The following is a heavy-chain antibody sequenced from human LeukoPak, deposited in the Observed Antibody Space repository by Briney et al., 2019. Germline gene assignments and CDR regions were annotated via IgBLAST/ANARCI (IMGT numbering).Heavy chain of an antibody. J-gene: IGHJ4*02. CDR1: GFTFSSYG. Sequence: GGSLRLSCAASGFTFSSYGMHWVRQAPGKGLEWVAFIRYDGSNKYYADSVKGRLTISRDNSKNTLYLQMNSLRAEDTAVYYCARDLRSSGYYAFDYWGQGTLVTVSS. V-gene: IGHV3-30*02. CDR3: ARDLRSSGYYAFDY. D-gene: IGHD3-22*01. CDR2: IRYDGSNK.